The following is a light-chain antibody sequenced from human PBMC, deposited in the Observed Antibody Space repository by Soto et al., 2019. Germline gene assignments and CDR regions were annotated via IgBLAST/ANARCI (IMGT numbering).Light chain of an antibody. CDR2: VAS. Sequence: EIVLTQSPGTLSLSPGERATLACRASQSVSSSYLAWYQQKPGQAPRLLIYVASSRATGIPDRFSGSGSGIDFTLTINRLEPEDFAVYSCQQYGSSPPYTFGQGTKLEIK. J-gene: IGKJ2*01. V-gene: IGKV3-20*01. CDR1: QSVSSSY. CDR3: QQYGSSPPYT.